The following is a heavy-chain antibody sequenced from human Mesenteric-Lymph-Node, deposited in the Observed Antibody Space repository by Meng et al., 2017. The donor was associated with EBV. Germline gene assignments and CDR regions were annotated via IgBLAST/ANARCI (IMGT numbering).Heavy chain of an antibody. V-gene: IGHV3-53*01. D-gene: IGHD3-10*01. J-gene: IGHJ4*02. Sequence: HRVVCGAWLLQPGGSPSLTCASSCVTVSSNDISWVRQAPGKRLDWVSVIYSRGSTYYADSVKGRFTISRDNSKIMLYLQMNSLRAEETAVYYSARDGDYYGSGRTFDYWGQGTLVTVSS. CDR1: CVTVSSND. CDR3: ARDGDYYGSGRTFDY. CDR2: IYSRGST.